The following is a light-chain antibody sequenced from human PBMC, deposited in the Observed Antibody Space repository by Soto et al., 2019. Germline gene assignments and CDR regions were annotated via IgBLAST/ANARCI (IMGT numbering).Light chain of an antibody. CDR2: SNT. Sequence: QSVLTQPPSLSGTPGQGVTISCSGGSSNIATNYVYWYQLLPGTAPKLVIFSNTIRPPRVPDRFSGSKSGASASLVISGLRSEDEAAYFCASWDDSLFGWVFGGGTKVTLL. CDR3: ASWDDSLFGWV. V-gene: IGLV1-47*02. CDR1: SSNIATNY. J-gene: IGLJ3*02.